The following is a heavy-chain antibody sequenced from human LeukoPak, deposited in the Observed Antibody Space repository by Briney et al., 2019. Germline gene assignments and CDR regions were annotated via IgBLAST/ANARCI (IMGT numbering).Heavy chain of an antibody. CDR2: ISAYNGST. D-gene: IGHD3-22*01. V-gene: IGHV1-18*01. CDR1: GYTFTTYG. J-gene: IGHJ4*02. CDR3: ARDLYYDSSGYFLPTSPFDY. Sequence: ASVKVSCKASGYTFTTYGISWVRQAPGQGREWMGWISAYNGSTNYAQKLQGRVTMTTDTSTSTAYMELRSLRSDDTAVYYCARDLYYDSSGYFLPTSPFDYWGQGTLVTVSS.